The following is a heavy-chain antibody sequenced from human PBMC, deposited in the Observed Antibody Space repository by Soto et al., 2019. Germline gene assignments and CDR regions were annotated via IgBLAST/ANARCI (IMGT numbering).Heavy chain of an antibody. J-gene: IGHJ4*02. V-gene: IGHV3-21*01. CDR1: GFTFSSYS. D-gene: IGHD1-7*01. Sequence: EVQLVESGGGLVKPGGSLRLSCAASGFTFSSYSMNWVRQAPGKGLEWVSSISSSSSYIYYADSVKGRFTISRDNAKNSLYLQMNSLRSEDTALYYCARGSGTGTTPEVVDYWGQGTLVTVSS. CDR2: ISSSSSYI. CDR3: ARGSGTGTTPEVVDY.